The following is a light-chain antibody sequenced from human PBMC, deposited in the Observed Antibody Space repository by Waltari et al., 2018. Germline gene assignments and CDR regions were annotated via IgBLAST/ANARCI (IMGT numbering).Light chain of an antibody. V-gene: IGKV1-39*01. Sequence: DIQMTQSPSSLSASVGDRVTITCRASPNINNYLNWYHQTPGKAPKLLIYATSNLQRGVPSRFSGSGSGTDFTLTISSLQPEDFATYYCQQSYAIPLTFGGGTKVEI. CDR3: QQSYAIPLT. CDR2: ATS. CDR1: PNINNY. J-gene: IGKJ4*01.